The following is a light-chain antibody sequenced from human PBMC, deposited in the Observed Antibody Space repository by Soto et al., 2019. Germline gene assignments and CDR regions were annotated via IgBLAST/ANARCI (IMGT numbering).Light chain of an antibody. CDR3: QQRSNWPPLT. CDR1: QSVSSY. Sequence: EIVLTQSPATLSLSPGGRATLSCRASQSVSSYLAWYQQKPGQAPRLLIYDASNRATGIPARFSGSGSGTAFTLTISSLEPEDFAVYYCQQRSNWPPLTFGGGTKVEIK. V-gene: IGKV3-11*01. CDR2: DAS. J-gene: IGKJ4*01.